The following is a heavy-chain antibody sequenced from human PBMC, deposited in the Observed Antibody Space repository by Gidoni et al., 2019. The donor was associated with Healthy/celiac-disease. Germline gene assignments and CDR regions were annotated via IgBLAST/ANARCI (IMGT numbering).Heavy chain of an antibody. V-gene: IGHV3-30*04. CDR3: ARDFGYRNNNWFDP. Sequence: QVQLVESGGGVVQPGRSLRLSCAASGFTFSSYAMHWVRQAPGKGLEWVAVISYDGSNKYYADSVKGRFTISRDNSKNTLYLQMNSLRAEDTAVYYCARDFGYRNNNWFDPWGQGTLVTVSS. CDR1: GFTFSSYA. J-gene: IGHJ5*02. CDR2: ISYDGSNK. D-gene: IGHD4-4*01.